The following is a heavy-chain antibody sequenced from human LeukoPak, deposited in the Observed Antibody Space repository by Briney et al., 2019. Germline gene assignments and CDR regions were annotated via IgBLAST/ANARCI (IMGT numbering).Heavy chain of an antibody. CDR1: GYTFTSYG. Sequence: ASVKVSCKASGYTFTSYGISWVRQAPGQGLEWMGWISAYNGNTNYAQKLQGRVTMTTDTSTITAYMELRSLRSDDTAVYYCARVPYYYDSSGYYSFDYWGQGTLVTVSS. J-gene: IGHJ4*02. CDR2: ISAYNGNT. V-gene: IGHV1-18*01. CDR3: ARVPYYYDSSGYYSFDY. D-gene: IGHD3-22*01.